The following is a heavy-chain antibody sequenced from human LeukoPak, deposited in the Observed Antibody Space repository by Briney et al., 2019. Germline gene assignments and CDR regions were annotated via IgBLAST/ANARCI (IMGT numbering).Heavy chain of an antibody. CDR3: ARVWYCSSTSCKGFPDY. J-gene: IGHJ4*02. V-gene: IGHV1-18*01. D-gene: IGHD2-2*01. CDR1: GYTFTSYG. CDR2: ISAYNGNT. Sequence: ASVKVSCKASGYTFTSYGISWVRQAPGQGLEWMGWISAYNGNTNYAQKLQGRVTMTTDTSTSTAYMELRSLSSDDTAVYYCARVWYCSSTSCKGFPDYWGQGTLVTVSS.